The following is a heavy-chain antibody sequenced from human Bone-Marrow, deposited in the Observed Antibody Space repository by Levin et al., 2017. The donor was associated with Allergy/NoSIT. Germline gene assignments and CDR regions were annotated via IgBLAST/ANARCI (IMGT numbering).Heavy chain of an antibody. CDR1: GFTFSSYG. Sequence: GGSLRLSCAASGFTFSSYGMHWVRQAPGKGLEWVAVIWYDGSNKYYADSVKGRFTISRDNSKNTLYLQRNSLRAEDTAVYYCAREGLRITMVRGVGQPRYNWFDPWGQGTLVTVSS. D-gene: IGHD3-10*01. CDR3: AREGLRITMVRGVGQPRYNWFDP. V-gene: IGHV3-33*01. CDR2: IWYDGSNK. J-gene: IGHJ5*02.